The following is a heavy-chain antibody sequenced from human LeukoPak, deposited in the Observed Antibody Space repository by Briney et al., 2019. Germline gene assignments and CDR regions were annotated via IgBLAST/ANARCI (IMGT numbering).Heavy chain of an antibody. CDR2: IWYDGSDK. CDR3: AKGGGHYYYYMDV. Sequence: PGGSLRLSCAASGFTFSSYGMHWVRQAPGKGLEWVAVIWYDGSDKYYADSVKGRFTISRDNSKNTLYLQMNSLRAEDTAVYYCAKGGGHYYYYMDVWGKGTTVTVS. J-gene: IGHJ6*03. D-gene: IGHD3-10*01. CDR1: GFTFSSYG. V-gene: IGHV3-33*06.